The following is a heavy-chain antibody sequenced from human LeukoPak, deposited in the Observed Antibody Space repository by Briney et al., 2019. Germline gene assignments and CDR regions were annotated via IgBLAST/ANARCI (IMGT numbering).Heavy chain of an antibody. J-gene: IGHJ4*02. CDR3: ARHGGRGVDY. Sequence: SETLSLTCAVYGGSFSGYYWSWIRQPPGKGLEWIGSIYYSGSTYYNPSLKSRVTISVDTSKNQFSLKLSSVTAADTAVYYCARHGGRGVDYWGQGTLVTVSS. CDR1: GGSFSGYY. CDR2: IYYSGST. D-gene: IGHD3-16*01. V-gene: IGHV4-34*01.